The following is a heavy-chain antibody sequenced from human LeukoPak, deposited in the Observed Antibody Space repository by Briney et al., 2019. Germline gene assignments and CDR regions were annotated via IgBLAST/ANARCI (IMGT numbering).Heavy chain of an antibody. CDR3: ARFPGSAEYRHYYYMDV. CDR2: IYYSDST. J-gene: IGHJ6*03. V-gene: IGHV4-59*01. CDR1: GGSISNYF. Sequence: PSETLSLTCTVSGGSISNYFWSWIRQPPGKGLECIGYIYYSDSTNYNPSLKSRVTVSVDMSKNQFSLKLSSVTAADTAVYYCARFPGSAEYRHYYYMDVGGKGTTVTVS. D-gene: IGHD2-15*01.